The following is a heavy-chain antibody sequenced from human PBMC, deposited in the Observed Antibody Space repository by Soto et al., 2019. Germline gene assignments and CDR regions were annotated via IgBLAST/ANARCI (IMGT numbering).Heavy chain of an antibody. Sequence: GGSLRLSCAASGFTFSSYGMHWVRQAPGKGLEWVAVIWYDGSNKYYADSVKGRFTISRDNSKNTLYLQMNSLRAEDTAVYYCARDIKSGYDSDSDYYYHGMDVWGQGTTVTVSS. CDR3: ARDIKSGYDSDSDYYYHGMDV. CDR1: GFTFSSYG. V-gene: IGHV3-33*01. D-gene: IGHD5-12*01. J-gene: IGHJ6*02. CDR2: IWYDGSNK.